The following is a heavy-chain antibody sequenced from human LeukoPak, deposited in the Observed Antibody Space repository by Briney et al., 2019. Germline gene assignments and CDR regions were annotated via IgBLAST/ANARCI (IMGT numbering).Heavy chain of an antibody. CDR2: VYSGGST. D-gene: IGHD3-10*01. J-gene: IGHJ6*02. CDR1: GFTVSSNY. Sequence: GGSLRLSSAASGFTVSSNYMSWVRQAPGKGLEWVSVVYSGGSTYYADSVKGRFTISRDKSKNTMYLQMNSLRPEDTALYYCARDRYYGSGSYGNYYAMDVWAQGTTVTVSS. CDR3: ARDRYYGSGSYGNYYAMDV. V-gene: IGHV3-66*01.